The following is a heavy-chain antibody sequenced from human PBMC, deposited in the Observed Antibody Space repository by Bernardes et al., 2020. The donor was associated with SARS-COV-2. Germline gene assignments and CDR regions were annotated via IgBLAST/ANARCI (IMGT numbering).Heavy chain of an antibody. D-gene: IGHD2-2*01. V-gene: IGHV3-20*04. Sequence: GGSLRLSCAASGFTFDDYGMSWVRQAPGKGLEWVSGINWNGGSTGYADSVKGRFTISRDNAKNSLYLQMNSLRAEDTALYYCARDRYCSSTSCYPRDYFDYWCQGTLVTVSS. CDR2: INWNGGST. CDR3: ARDRYCSSTSCYPRDYFDY. CDR1: GFTFDDYG. J-gene: IGHJ4*02.